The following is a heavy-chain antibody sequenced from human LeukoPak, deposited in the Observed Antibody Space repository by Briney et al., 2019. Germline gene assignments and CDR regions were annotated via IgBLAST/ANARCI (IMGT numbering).Heavy chain of an antibody. CDR3: ARANPADFDL. CDR2: ISRDGIM. J-gene: IGHJ2*01. Sequence: GGSLRLSCAASGFTFGIYWIHWVRQAPGKGLVWVSRISRDGIMNYADSVKGRFTISRDNAKNTVYLQLNSLGDEDTGVYYCARANPADFDLWGRGTVVTVSS. D-gene: IGHD1-14*01. CDR1: GFTFGIYW. V-gene: IGHV3-74*01.